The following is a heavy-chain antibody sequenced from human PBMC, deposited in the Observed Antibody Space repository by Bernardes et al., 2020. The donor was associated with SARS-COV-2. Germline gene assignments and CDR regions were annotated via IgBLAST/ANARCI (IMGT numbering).Heavy chain of an antibody. V-gene: IGHV3-23*01. Sequence: GWSLIRSCAASGFTFSSYAMSWVRQAPGKGLEWVSGISGSGGSTYYADSVKGRFTISRDNFKNTLYLQINSLRAEDTAVYYCAKEVSKWYSSGWYLDAFDYWGQGTLVTVSS. J-gene: IGHJ4*02. CDR2: ISGSGGST. CDR3: AKEVSKWYSSGWYLDAFDY. D-gene: IGHD6-19*01. CDR1: GFTFSSYA.